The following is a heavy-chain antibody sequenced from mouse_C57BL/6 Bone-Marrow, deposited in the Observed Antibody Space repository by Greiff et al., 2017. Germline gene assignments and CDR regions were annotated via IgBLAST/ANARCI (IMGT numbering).Heavy chain of an antibody. CDR2: ISSGGSYT. Sequence: DVMLVESGGDLVKPGGSLKLSCAASGFTFSSYGMSWVRQTPDKRLEWVATISSGGSYTYYLDSVKGRFTISRDNAKNTLYLQMSSLKSEDTAMYYCASRTGTWYFDVWGTGTTVTVSS. V-gene: IGHV5-6*02. J-gene: IGHJ1*03. D-gene: IGHD4-1*01. CDR1: GFTFSSYG. CDR3: ASRTGTWYFDV.